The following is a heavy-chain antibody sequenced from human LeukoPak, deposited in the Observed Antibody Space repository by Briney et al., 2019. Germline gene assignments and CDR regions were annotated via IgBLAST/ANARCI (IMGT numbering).Heavy chain of an antibody. J-gene: IGHJ4*02. CDR1: GGSFSGYY. D-gene: IGHD7-27*01. CDR2: INHSGST. Sequence: SETLSLTCAVYGGSFSGYYWSWIRQPPGKGLEWIGEINHSGSTNYNPSLKSRVTISVDTSKNQFSLKPSSVTAADTAVYYCARGSNWGSDWGQGTLVTVSS. V-gene: IGHV4-34*01. CDR3: ARGSNWGSD.